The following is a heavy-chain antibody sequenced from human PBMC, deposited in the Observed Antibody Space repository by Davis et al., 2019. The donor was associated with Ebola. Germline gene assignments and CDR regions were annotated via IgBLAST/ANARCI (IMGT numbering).Heavy chain of an antibody. Sequence: SETLSLTCTVSGGSISSSSYYWGWFRKPPGKGLEGIGSIYYSGSTYYNPSLKSRVTISVDTSKNQFSLKLSSVTAADTAVYYCASYTSSSTFLFDYWGHGTLVTVSS. J-gene: IGHJ4*01. CDR1: GGSISSSSYY. CDR3: ASYTSSSTFLFDY. CDR2: IYYSGST. D-gene: IGHD6-6*01. V-gene: IGHV4-39*07.